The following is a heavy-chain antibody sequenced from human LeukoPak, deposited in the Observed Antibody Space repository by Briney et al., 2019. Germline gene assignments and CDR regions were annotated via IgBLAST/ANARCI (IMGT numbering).Heavy chain of an antibody. CDR2: IHYSGST. CDR3: ARSTYLLDY. Sequence: PSETLSLTCTVSGGSINSYYWSWIRQPPGRGLEWIGSIHYSGSTYYNPSLKSRVTISVDTSKNQFSLKLSSVTAADTAVYYCARSTYLLDYWGQGTLVTVSS. D-gene: IGHD2-2*01. CDR1: GGSINSYY. V-gene: IGHV4-59*08. J-gene: IGHJ4*02.